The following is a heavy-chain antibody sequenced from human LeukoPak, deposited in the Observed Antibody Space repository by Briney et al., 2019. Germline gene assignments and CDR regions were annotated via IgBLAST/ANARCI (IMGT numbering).Heavy chain of an antibody. Sequence: PGGSLRLSCAASGFTVSSNYMSWVRQAPGKGLEWVSVIYSGGSTYYADSVKGRFTISRDNSKNTLYLQMNSLRAEDTAVYYCARGPLYSSSVYYFDYWGQGTLVTVSS. J-gene: IGHJ4*02. CDR3: ARGPLYSSSVYYFDY. D-gene: IGHD6-13*01. CDR2: IYSGGST. V-gene: IGHV3-66*01. CDR1: GFTVSSNY.